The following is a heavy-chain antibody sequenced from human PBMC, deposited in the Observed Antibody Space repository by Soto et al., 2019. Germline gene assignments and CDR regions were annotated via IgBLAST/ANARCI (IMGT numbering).Heavy chain of an antibody. J-gene: IGHJ4*02. Sequence: SETLSLTCTVSGGSISDTYCWSWIRQHPGKGLEWIGFIFHSGKTYYNPSLRSRVIISVDTSKNQISLQLSSVTAADAATYYCARDEGYFFDFWGQGILVTVSS. V-gene: IGHV4-31*03. CDR2: IFHSGKT. CDR3: ARDEGYFFDF. CDR1: GGSISDTYC.